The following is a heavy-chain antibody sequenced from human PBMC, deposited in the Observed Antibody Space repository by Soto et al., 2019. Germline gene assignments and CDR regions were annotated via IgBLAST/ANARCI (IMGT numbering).Heavy chain of an antibody. V-gene: IGHV3-30*18. CDR1: GFTFSSYG. D-gene: IGHD1-26*01. CDR2: ISYDGSNK. Sequence: PGGSLRLSCAASGFTFSSYGMHWVRQAPGKGLEWVAVISYDGSNKYYADSVKGRFTISRDNSKNTLYLQMNSLRAEDTAVYYCAKDNGSPIAEYFQHWGQGTLVTVSS. CDR3: AKDNGSPIAEYFQH. J-gene: IGHJ1*01.